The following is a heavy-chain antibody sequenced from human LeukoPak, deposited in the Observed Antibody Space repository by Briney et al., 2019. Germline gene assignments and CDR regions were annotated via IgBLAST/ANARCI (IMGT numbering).Heavy chain of an antibody. CDR1: GFSFSNYG. J-gene: IGHJ4*02. CDR2: ISYDGSNK. CDR3: AKDLIAVAAPRAVDF. D-gene: IGHD6-19*01. V-gene: IGHV3-30*18. Sequence: GGSLRLSCAASGFSFSNYGIHWVRQAPGKGLEWVAIISYDGSNKYYGDSVKGRFTISRDNSKNTLYLQTNSLRAEDTAVYYCAKDLIAVAAPRAVDFWGQGTLVTVSS.